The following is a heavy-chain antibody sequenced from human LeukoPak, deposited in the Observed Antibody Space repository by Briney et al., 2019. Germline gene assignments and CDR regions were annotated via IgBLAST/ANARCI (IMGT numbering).Heavy chain of an antibody. CDR3: AKVRDSGRWFAALLFDS. J-gene: IGHJ4*02. Sequence: GGSLRLSCAASGFTFSTYAMTWVRQASGKGLEWVASISASGGSTYHADSVKGRFTISRDNSKNTLFLQMNTLRGEDTAAYYCAKVRDSGRWFAALLFDSWGQGSPVTVSS. V-gene: IGHV3-23*01. D-gene: IGHD6-13*01. CDR1: GFTFSTYA. CDR2: ISASGGST.